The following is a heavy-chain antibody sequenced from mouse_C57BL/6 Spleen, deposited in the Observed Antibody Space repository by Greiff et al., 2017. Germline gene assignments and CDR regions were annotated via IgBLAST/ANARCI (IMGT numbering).Heavy chain of an antibody. J-gene: IGHJ4*01. Sequence: EVQLQQSGAELVRPGASVKLSCTASGFNIKDDYMHWVKQRPEQGLEWIGWIDPENGDTEYASKFQGKATITADTSSNTAYLQLSSLTSEDPAVYYCTNYYYGSSYAMDYWGQGTSVTVSS. CDR1: GFNIKDDY. V-gene: IGHV14-4*01. CDR3: TNYYYGSSYAMDY. D-gene: IGHD1-1*01. CDR2: IDPENGDT.